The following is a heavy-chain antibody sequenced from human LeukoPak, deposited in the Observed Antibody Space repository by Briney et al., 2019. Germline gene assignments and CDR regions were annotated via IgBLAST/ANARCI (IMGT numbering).Heavy chain of an antibody. V-gene: IGHV1-18*01. J-gene: IGHJ5*02. CDR1: GYTFTSYG. CDR3: ARDGRPFLEWLYTNWFDP. Sequence: ASVNVSCKASGYTFTSYGISWVRQAPGQGLEWMGWISAYNGNTNYAQKLQGRVTMTTDTSTSTAYMELRSLRSDDTAVYYCARDGRPFLEWLYTNWFDPWGQGTLVTVSS. CDR2: ISAYNGNT. D-gene: IGHD3-3*01.